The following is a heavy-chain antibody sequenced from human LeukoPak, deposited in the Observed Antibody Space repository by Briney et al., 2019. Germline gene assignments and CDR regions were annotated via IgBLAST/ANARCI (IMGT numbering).Heavy chain of an antibody. CDR3: AKDGASSGYSGWADY. CDR1: GFTFSSYA. D-gene: IGHD3-22*01. Sequence: GGSLRLSCAASGFTFSSYAMSWVRQAPGKGLEWVSAISGSGGSTYYADSVKGRFTISRDNSKNTLYLQMNSLRAEDTAVYYCAKDGASSGYSGWADYWGQGTLVTVSS. CDR2: ISGSGGST. J-gene: IGHJ4*02. V-gene: IGHV3-23*01.